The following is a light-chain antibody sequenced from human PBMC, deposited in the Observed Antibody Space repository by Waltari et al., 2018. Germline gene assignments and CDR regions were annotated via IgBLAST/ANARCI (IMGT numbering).Light chain of an antibody. J-gene: IGKJ3*01. CDR2: AAT. CDR1: QGLSSY. V-gene: IGKV1-17*01. Sequence: DIQMTQSPSSLSASVGDTVTITCRASQGLSSYLNWFQQKPGKAPKLLIYAATTLQRGVPSRFSGSGSGTEFTLTISSLQPEDFAAYYCLQHNSYPFTFGPGTKLDIK. CDR3: LQHNSYPFT.